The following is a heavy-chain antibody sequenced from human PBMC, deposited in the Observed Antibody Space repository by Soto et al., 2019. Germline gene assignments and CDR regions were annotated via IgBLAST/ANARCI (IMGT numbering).Heavy chain of an antibody. Sequence: SETLSLSCTVCGGSICSGGYYWSWIHQHPGKGLEWIGYIYYSGSTYYNPSLKSRVTITRDTSASTAYMELSSLRSEDTAVYYCARGEYPSSYYYGSGSRSWFDPWGQGTLVTVSS. CDR1: GGSICSGGYY. CDR3: ARGEYPSSYYYGSGSRSWFDP. V-gene: IGHV4-31*03. J-gene: IGHJ5*02. CDR2: IYYSGST. D-gene: IGHD3-10*01.